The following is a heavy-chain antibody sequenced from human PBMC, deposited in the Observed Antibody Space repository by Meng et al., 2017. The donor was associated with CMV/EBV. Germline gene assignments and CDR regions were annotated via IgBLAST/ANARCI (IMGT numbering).Heavy chain of an antibody. J-gene: IGHJ4*02. Sequence: LRMEESAPGLVKPSRTLTLTAIVSGGCISSSSYYWGWTRQPPGKGLEWIGSIYYSGSTYYNPSLKSRVTISVDTSKNQFSLKLSSVTAADTAVYYCVTWLWFGELSGYYFDYWGQGTLVTVSS. CDR1: GGCISSSSYY. CDR2: IYYSGST. V-gene: IGHV4-39*07. CDR3: VTWLWFGELSGYYFDY. D-gene: IGHD3-10*01.